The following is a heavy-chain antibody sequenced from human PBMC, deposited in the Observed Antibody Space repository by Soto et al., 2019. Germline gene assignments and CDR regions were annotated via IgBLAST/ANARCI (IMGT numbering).Heavy chain of an antibody. J-gene: IGHJ6*02. Sequence: SQTLSLTCAISGDSVSSNSVTWNWIRPSPSRGLEWLGRTYYRSKWYNDYALSVKSRISINPDTSQNQFSLQLNSVTPEDTAVYYCARDRVNWNYYYFYGMDVWGQGTTVTVSS. D-gene: IGHD1-20*01. CDR3: ARDRVNWNYYYFYGMDV. CDR2: TYYRSKWYN. V-gene: IGHV6-1*01. CDR1: GDSVSSNSVT.